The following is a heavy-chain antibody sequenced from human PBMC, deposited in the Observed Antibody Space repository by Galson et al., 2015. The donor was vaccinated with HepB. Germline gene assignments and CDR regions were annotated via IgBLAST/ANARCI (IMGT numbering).Heavy chain of an antibody. CDR2: ISYDGSNK. V-gene: IGHV3-30*18. CDR1: GFTFSSYG. CDR3: AKSSKHYDFWSGYYTGIDEVWTFDY. D-gene: IGHD3-3*01. Sequence: SLRLSCAASGFTFSSYGMHWVRQAPGKGLEWVAVISYDGSNKYYADSVKGRFTISRDNSKNTLYLQMNSLRAEDTAVYYCAKSSKHYDFWSGYYTGIDEVWTFDYWGQGTLVTVSS. J-gene: IGHJ4*02.